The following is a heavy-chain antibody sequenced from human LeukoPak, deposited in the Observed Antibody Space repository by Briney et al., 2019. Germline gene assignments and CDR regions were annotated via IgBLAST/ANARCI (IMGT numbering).Heavy chain of an antibody. CDR2: ISGRSDST. CDR1: GFTFSSYS. V-gene: IGHV3-23*01. J-gene: IGHJ4*02. CDR3: ARDRSLFSTTVVTPDAY. D-gene: IGHD4-23*01. Sequence: GGSLRLSCEASGFTFSSYSMSWVRQAPGKGLEWVSAISGRSDSTYYADSVKGRFTISRDNSKNTLYLQMNSLRAEDTAVYYCARDRSLFSTTVVTPDAYWGQGTLVTVSS.